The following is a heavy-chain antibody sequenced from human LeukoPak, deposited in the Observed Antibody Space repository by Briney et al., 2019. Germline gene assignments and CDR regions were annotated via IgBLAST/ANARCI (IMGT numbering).Heavy chain of an antibody. CDR1: GYTFTGYY. Sequence: ASVNVSCKASGYTFTGYYMHWVRQAPGQGLGWMGWINPNSGGTKYALKFQGRVTMTRDTSISTTYLELSRLRSDDTAVYYCARQTIYYYYGMDVWGQGTMVTVSS. CDR2: INPNSGGT. CDR3: ARQTIYYYYGMDV. D-gene: IGHD3-9*01. J-gene: IGHJ6*02. V-gene: IGHV1-2*02.